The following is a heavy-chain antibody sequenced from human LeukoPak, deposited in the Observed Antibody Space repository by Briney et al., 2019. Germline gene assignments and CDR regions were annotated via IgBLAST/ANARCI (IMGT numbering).Heavy chain of an antibody. CDR3: ARDFPEGTFDC. V-gene: IGHV3-33*01. Sequence: GGSLRLSCAASGFTFSSYGMHWVRQAPGKGLEWVAVIWYDGSNKYYADSVKGRFTISRDNSKNTLYLQMNSLRAEDTAVYYCARDFPEGTFDCWGQGTLVTVSS. J-gene: IGHJ4*02. CDR2: IWYDGSNK. CDR1: GFTFSSYG.